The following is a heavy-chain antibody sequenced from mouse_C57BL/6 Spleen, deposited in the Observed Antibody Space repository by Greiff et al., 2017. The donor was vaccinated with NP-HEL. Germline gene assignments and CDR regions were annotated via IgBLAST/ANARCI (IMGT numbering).Heavy chain of an antibody. D-gene: IGHD1-1*01. CDR1: AYTSTSYW. Sequence: VQLQQPGAELVKPGASVKLSCKASAYTSTSYWMPWVKQRPGQGLEWIGKIHPNSGSTNYNEKFKSKATLTVDKSSSTAYMQLSSLTSEDSAVYYCALTTVKDYFDYWGQGTTLTVSS. CDR2: IHPNSGST. V-gene: IGHV1-64*01. CDR3: ALTTVKDYFDY. J-gene: IGHJ2*01.